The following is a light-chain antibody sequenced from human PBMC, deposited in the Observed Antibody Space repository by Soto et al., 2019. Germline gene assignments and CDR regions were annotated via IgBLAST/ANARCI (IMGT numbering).Light chain of an antibody. CDR2: DAA. J-gene: IGKJ3*01. CDR3: QRRSIWL. CDR1: QRVSNY. V-gene: IGKV3-11*01. Sequence: ENVLTQSPATLSLSPGERATLSCRASQRVSNYVAWYQQNPGQAPRLLIYDAANRATGIPARFSHSGSGTEFTRTSSSLEHEAFAVYYCQRRSIWLLGPGTKVDIK.